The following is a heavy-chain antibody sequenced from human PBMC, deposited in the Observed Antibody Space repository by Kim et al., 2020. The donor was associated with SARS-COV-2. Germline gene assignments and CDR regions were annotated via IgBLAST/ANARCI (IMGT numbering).Heavy chain of an antibody. D-gene: IGHD6-13*01. Sequence: SETLSLTCTVSGGSISSSGYYWGWLRQPPGKGLEWIGTISYSGSTYYNPSLKSRVTISVDTSKNQFSLMLSSVTATDTSVYYCARQQLANWFDPWGQGTRVTVSS. CDR1: GGSISSSGYY. CDR2: ISYSGST. J-gene: IGHJ5*02. CDR3: ARQQLANWFDP. V-gene: IGHV4-39*01.